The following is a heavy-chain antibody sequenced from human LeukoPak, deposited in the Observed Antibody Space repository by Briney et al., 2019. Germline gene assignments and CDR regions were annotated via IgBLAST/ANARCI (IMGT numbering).Heavy chain of an antibody. V-gene: IGHV4-39*01. J-gene: IGHJ3*02. CDR1: GGSISSGSYF. D-gene: IGHD3-10*01. Sequence: SETLSLTCTVSGGSISSGSYFWGWIRQPPGKGLEWIGSIYYSGSTYCNPSLKSRVTISVDTSKNQFSLKLSSVTAADTAVYYCASPRGVINADAFEIWGQGTMVTVSS. CDR3: ASPRGVINADAFEI. CDR2: IYYSGST.